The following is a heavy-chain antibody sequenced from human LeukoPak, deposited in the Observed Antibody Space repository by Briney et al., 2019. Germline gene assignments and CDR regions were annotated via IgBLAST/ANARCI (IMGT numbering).Heavy chain of an antibody. CDR2: IYTSETT. Sequence: SQTLSLTCTVAGGSITFDSYYWTWIRPPAGKGLEWIGRIYTSETTFYNPSLKSRATISMDRSINQSSLRLSSVTAADTAMYYCARGRVSPASFDDWGQGALVTVSS. J-gene: IGHJ4*02. CDR3: ARGRVSPASFDD. CDR1: GGSITFDSYY. D-gene: IGHD3-22*01. V-gene: IGHV4-61*02.